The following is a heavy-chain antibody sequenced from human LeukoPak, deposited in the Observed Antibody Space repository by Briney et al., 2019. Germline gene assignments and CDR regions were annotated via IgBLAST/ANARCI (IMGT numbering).Heavy chain of an antibody. V-gene: IGHV4-4*07. Sequence: SETLSLTCTVSGGSISSYYWSWIRQHAGKELQEIGRIYNNGSTNYNHSLKNRLTMLVDTSKNQFSLKLSTVTAADTAVYDCAREVGHGTTVTTYYYYGMDVWGKGTTVSVSS. D-gene: IGHD4-17*01. CDR2: IYNNGST. J-gene: IGHJ6*04. CDR3: AREVGHGTTVTTYYYYGMDV. CDR1: GGSISSYY.